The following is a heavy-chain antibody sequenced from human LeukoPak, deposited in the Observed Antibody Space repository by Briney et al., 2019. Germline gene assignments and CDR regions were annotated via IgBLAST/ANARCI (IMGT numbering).Heavy chain of an antibody. V-gene: IGHV3-30*01. J-gene: IGHJ4*02. CDR3: ARGTEWELLTHFDY. D-gene: IGHD1-26*01. CDR1: GFTFSSYA. Sequence: GGSLRLSCAASGFTFSSYAMHWVRQAPGKGLEWVAVISYDGSNKYYADSVKGRFTISRDNSKNTLYLQMNSPRAEDTAVYYCARGTEWELLTHFDYWGQGTLVTVSS. CDR2: ISYDGSNK.